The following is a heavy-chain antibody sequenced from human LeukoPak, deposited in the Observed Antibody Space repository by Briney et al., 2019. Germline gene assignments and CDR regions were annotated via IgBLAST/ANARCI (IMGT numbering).Heavy chain of an antibody. J-gene: IGHJ4*02. D-gene: IGHD2-15*01. CDR2: IKRKTNGRTT. CDR1: GFTFSNAR. V-gene: IGHV3-15*01. Sequence: PRGSLSPPCAAPGFTFSNARMIWVRQAPGKGLEWVGRIKRKTNGRTTEYAAPVKGRFTISRDDSKNTLYLQMNSLKAEDTAVYYCTTGGACSGGTCYSLGYWGQGTLVTVSS. CDR3: TTGGACSGGTCYSLGY.